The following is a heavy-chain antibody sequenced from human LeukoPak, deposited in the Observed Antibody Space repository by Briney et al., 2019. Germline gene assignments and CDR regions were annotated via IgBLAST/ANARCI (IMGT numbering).Heavy chain of an antibody. Sequence: PGGSLRLSCAASGFTFSDYYMSWIRQAPGKGLEWVSYISSSTRYTNYADSVKGRFTICRDNAKNSLYLHMNSLRAEDTAVYYCARDGMSDYDYFDYWGQGTLVTVSS. CDR2: ISSSTRYT. CDR1: GFTFSDYY. CDR3: ARDGMSDYDYFDY. J-gene: IGHJ4*02. V-gene: IGHV3-11*05. D-gene: IGHD5-12*01.